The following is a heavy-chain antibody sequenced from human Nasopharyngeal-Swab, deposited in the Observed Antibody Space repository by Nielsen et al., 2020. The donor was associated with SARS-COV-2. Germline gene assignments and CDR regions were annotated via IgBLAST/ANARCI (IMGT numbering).Heavy chain of an antibody. CDR3: ARGQYYYDSSGYHMDV. D-gene: IGHD3-22*01. CDR2: MNPNSGNT. CDR1: GYTFTSYD. Sequence: ASVKVSCKASGYTFTSYDINWVRQATGQGLEWMGWMNPNSGNTGYAQKFQGRVTITADKSTSTAYMELSSLRSEDTAVYYCARGQYYYDSSGYHMDVWGQGTTVTVSS. J-gene: IGHJ6*02. V-gene: IGHV1-8*01.